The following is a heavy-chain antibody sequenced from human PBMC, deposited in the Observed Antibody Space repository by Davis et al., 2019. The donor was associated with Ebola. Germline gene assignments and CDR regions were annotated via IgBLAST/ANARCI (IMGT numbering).Heavy chain of an antibody. J-gene: IGHJ4*02. CDR1: GFTFDDYA. D-gene: IGHD7-27*01. CDR2: ISWNSGSI. CDR3: ARDWALGY. Sequence: SLKISCAASGFTFDDYAMHWVRQAPGKGLEWVSGISWNSGSIGYADSVKGRFTISRDNAKNSLYLQMNSLRAEDTAVYYCARDWALGYWGQGTLVTVSS. V-gene: IGHV3-9*01.